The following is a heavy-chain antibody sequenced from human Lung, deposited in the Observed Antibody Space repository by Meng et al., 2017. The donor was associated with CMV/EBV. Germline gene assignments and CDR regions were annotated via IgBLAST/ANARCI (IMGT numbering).Heavy chain of an antibody. J-gene: IGHJ4*02. CDR2: IGATAGGT. V-gene: IGHV3-23*01. D-gene: IGHD2-21*01. CDR3: AKYSAVGERLYYFDY. Sequence: SLKISXAASGLTFSSYGMSWVRQAPGKGLEWVSSIGATAGGTYYADSVKGRFTISRDNAKNTLYLQMNSLRAEDTAVYYCAKYSAVGERLYYFDYWGQGTLVTVSS. CDR1: GLTFSSYG.